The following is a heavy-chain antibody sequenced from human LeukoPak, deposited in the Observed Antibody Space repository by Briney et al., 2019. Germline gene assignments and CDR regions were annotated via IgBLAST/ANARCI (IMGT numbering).Heavy chain of an antibody. CDR1: GFTFSSYS. D-gene: IGHD3/OR15-3a*01. V-gene: IGHV3-23*01. J-gene: IGHJ5*02. CDR3: AKDLGLVITYNWFDP. Sequence: PGGSLRLSCAASGFTFSSYSMNWVRQAPGRGLEWVSVISDTGVSTSYADSVKGRFTISRDNSKNTLFLQMNSLRAEDTAVYYCAKDLGLVITYNWFDPWGQGTLVTVSS. CDR2: ISDTGVST.